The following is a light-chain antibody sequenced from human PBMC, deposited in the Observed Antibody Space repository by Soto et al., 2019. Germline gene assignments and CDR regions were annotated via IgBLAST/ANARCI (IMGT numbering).Light chain of an antibody. CDR3: QQYDDWPLT. V-gene: IGKV3-15*01. CDR1: QSVNNN. Sequence: EIVMTQSPATLSVSPGERATLSCRASQSVNNNLAWYQHKPGQAPRLLIYRATARAAGIPARFGGSGSGTDFTLTISSLQSEDFAIYYCQQYDDWPLTFGQGTKVEIK. J-gene: IGKJ1*01. CDR2: RAT.